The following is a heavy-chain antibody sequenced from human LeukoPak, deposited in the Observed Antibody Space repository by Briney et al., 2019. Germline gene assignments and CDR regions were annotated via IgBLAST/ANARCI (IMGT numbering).Heavy chain of an antibody. CDR1: GFTVSSNY. Sequence: GGSLRLSCAASGFTVSSNYMSWVRQAPGKGPEWVSVIYSGGSTYYADSVKGRFTISRDNSKNTLYLQMNSLRAEDTAVYYCARDGFYDSSGYWMGQDYWGQGTLVTVSS. V-gene: IGHV3-53*01. J-gene: IGHJ4*02. D-gene: IGHD3-22*01. CDR2: IYSGGST. CDR3: ARDGFYDSSGYWMGQDY.